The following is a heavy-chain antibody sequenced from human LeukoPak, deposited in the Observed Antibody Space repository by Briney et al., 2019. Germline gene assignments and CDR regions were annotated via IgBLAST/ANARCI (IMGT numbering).Heavy chain of an antibody. CDR1: GGSISSGDYY. CDR3: ARVPRYNWNDGPSYFDY. D-gene: IGHD1-20*01. Sequence: PSETLSLTRTVSGGSISSGDYYWSWIRQPPGKGLEWIGYIYYSGSTNYNPSLKSRVTISVDTSKNQFSLKLSSVTAADTAVYYCARVPRYNWNDGPSYFDYWAREPWSPSPQ. V-gene: IGHV4-61*08. J-gene: IGHJ4*02. CDR2: IYYSGST.